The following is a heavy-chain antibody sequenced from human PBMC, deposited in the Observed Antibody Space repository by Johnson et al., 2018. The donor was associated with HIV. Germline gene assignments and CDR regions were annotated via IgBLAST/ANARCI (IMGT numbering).Heavy chain of an antibody. V-gene: IGHV3-7*01. J-gene: IGHJ3*02. CDR1: GITFSSYA. CDR3: ARLPSGYNRDTFNI. D-gene: IGHD5-18*01. CDR2: IQQDGSEK. Sequence: VQLVESGGGLEQPGGSLRLSCAASGITFSSYAMSWVRQAPGNGLEWVANIQQDGSEKYYVDSVKGRFTISRDNAKNSLYLQMNSLRAEDTATYYCARLPSGYNRDTFNIWGQGTMVTVSS.